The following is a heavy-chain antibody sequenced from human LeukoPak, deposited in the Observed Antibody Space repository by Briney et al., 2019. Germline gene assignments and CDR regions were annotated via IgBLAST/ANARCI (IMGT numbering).Heavy chain of an antibody. V-gene: IGHV3-15*01. CDR1: GFTFSNAW. J-gene: IGHJ6*02. D-gene: IGHD3-22*01. CDR3: LSGSGYYYYYYGMDV. Sequence: GGSLKLSCAASGFTFSNAWMSWVRQAPGKGLEWVGRIKSKTDGGTTDYAAPVKGRFTISRDDSKNTLYLQMNSLKTEDTAVYYCLSGSGYYYYYYGMDVWGQGTTVTVSS. CDR2: IKSKTDGGTT.